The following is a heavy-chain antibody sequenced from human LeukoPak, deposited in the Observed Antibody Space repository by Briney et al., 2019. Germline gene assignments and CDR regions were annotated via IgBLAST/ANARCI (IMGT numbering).Heavy chain of an antibody. CDR3: ARDMASGTTFDY. D-gene: IGHD1-7*01. J-gene: IGHJ4*02. CDR2: IYYSGSA. CDR1: GGSISSRSYY. V-gene: IGHV4-39*02. Sequence: SETLSLTCTVSGGSISSRSYYWGWIRQPPGKGLEWVGSIYYSGSAYFNPSLKSRVTMSVDTSKNQVSLKLSSVTAADTAVYYCARDMASGTTFDYWGQGTLVTVSS.